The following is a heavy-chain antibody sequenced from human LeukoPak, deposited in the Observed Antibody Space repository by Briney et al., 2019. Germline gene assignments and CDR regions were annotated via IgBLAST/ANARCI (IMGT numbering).Heavy chain of an antibody. V-gene: IGHV3-21*01. CDR1: EFTFSSYT. Sequence: PGGSLRLSCTASEFTFSSYTMNWVRQAPGKGLEWVSSISSTSSYIYYAASVKGRFTISRDNAKNSLYLQMNSLRAEDTVVYYCARDLRGLPFDYWGQGTLVTVSS. CDR3: ARDLRGLPFDY. J-gene: IGHJ4*02. CDR2: ISSTSSYI. D-gene: IGHD3/OR15-3a*01.